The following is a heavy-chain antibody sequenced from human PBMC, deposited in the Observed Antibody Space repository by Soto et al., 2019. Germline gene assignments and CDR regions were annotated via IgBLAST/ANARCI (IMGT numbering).Heavy chain of an antibody. V-gene: IGHV4-39*01. D-gene: IGHD6-13*01. J-gene: IGHJ3*02. CDR2: IYYSGST. CDR3: ARHSVAAAARAQFAFDI. Sequence: SETLSLTCTVSGGSISSSSYYWVWIRQPPGKGLEWIGSIYYSGSTYYNPSLKSRVTISVDTSKNQFSLKLSSVTAADTAVYYCARHSVAAAARAQFAFDIWGQGTMVTVSS. CDR1: GGSISSSSYY.